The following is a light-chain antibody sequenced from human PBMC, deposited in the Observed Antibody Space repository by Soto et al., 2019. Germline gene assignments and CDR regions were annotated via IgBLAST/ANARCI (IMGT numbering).Light chain of an antibody. V-gene: IGKV3-15*01. CDR2: DAS. CDR1: QYIISN. Sequence: EIVMTQSPATLSVSPGERATLSCRASQYIISNLAWYQQKAGQAPRLLIYDASTRATGIPARFSGSGSGTEFTLTISSLQSEDFEVYYCQQYNNWPITFGQGTRLEIK. J-gene: IGKJ5*01. CDR3: QQYNNWPIT.